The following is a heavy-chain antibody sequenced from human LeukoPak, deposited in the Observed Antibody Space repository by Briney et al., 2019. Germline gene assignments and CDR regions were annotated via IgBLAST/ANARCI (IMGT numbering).Heavy chain of an antibody. CDR1: GFMFSGFS. CDR2: ISAGGST. J-gene: IGHJ4*02. D-gene: IGHD3-10*02. Sequence: QPGGSLRLSCAASGFMFSGFSMSWVRHVPGKGLEWVSTISAGGSTYYADSVKGRFTISRDNSKNTLFLQMNSLRAEDTAIYYCAKRPAAVRGVIPYLDYWGQGTLVTVSS. V-gene: IGHV3-23*01. CDR3: AKRPAAVRGVIPYLDY.